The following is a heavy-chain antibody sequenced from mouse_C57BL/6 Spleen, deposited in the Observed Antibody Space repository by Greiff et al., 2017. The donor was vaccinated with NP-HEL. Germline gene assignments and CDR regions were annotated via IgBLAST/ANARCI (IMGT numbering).Heavy chain of an antibody. CDR1: GFSLTSYG. Sequence: QVQLKESGPGLVQPSQSLSITCTVSGFSLTSYGVHWVRQSPGKGLEWLGVIWSGGSTDYNAAFISRLSISKDNSKSQVFFKMNSLQADDTAIYYCASSLPWYFDVWGTGTTVTVSS. D-gene: IGHD1-1*01. CDR3: ASSLPWYFDV. V-gene: IGHV2-2*01. CDR2: IWSGGST. J-gene: IGHJ1*03.